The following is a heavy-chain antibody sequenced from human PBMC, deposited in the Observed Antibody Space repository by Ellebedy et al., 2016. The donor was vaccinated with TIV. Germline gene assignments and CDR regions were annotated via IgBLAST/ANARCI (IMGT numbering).Heavy chain of an antibody. V-gene: IGHV3-23*01. CDR2: ISDSGGST. D-gene: IGHD1-26*01. J-gene: IGHJ4*02. Sequence: GGSLRLSXAASGFTFYNYAMSWVRQAPGRGLEWVSAISDSGGSTYYADSVKGRLTISRDNFKNTLNLQMHSLRVEDTAVYYCAKSRNGRATAGDNWGQGTLVTVSS. CDR3: AKSRNGRATAGDN. CDR1: GFTFYNYA.